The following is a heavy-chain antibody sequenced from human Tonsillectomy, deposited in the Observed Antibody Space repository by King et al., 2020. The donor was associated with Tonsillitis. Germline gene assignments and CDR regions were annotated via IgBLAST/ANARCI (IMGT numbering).Heavy chain of an antibody. Sequence: VQLVESGGGVVQPGGSLRLSCAASGFTFSSYGMHWVRQAPGKGLEWVAFIRYDGSNKYYADSVKGRFTISRDNSKNTLYLQMNSLRAEDTAVYYCAKETRPRGSSGHFDYWGQGTLVTVSS. CDR3: AKETRPRGSSGHFDY. V-gene: IGHV3-30*02. D-gene: IGHD6-19*01. J-gene: IGHJ4*02. CDR1: GFTFSSYG. CDR2: IRYDGSNK.